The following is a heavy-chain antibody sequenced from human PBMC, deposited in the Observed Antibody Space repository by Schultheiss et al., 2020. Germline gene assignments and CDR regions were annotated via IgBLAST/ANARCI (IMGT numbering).Heavy chain of an antibody. CDR1: GFSFSTYP. D-gene: IGHD3-22*01. CDR2: ISHDGSNK. Sequence: GGSLRLSCAASGFSFSTYPMQWVRQAPGKGLEWVAIISHDGSNKYYPDSVKGRFTISRDNSENTLYVHLNSLRAEDTAVYYCARGDTYYYDSSSYYLSGPLDWGQGTLVTVSS. CDR3: ARGDTYYYDSSSYYLSGPLD. J-gene: IGHJ4*02. V-gene: IGHV3-30-3*01.